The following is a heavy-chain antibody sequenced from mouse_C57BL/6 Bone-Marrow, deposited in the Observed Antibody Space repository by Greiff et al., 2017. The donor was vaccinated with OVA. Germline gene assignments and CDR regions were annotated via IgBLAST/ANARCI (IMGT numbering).Heavy chain of an antibody. J-gene: IGHJ3*01. Sequence: VQLQQSGAELVRPGTSVKVSCKASGYAFTNYLIEWVKQRPGQGLEWIGVINPGSGGTNYNEKFKGKATLTADKSSSTAYMQLSSLTSEDSAVYFCARMGSFAYWGQGTLVTVSA. CDR1: GYAFTNYL. V-gene: IGHV1-54*01. CDR3: ARMGSFAY. D-gene: IGHD4-1*01. CDR2: INPGSGGT.